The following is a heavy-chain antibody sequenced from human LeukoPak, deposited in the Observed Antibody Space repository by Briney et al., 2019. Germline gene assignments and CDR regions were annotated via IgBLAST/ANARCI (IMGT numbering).Heavy chain of an antibody. CDR1: GFTFSSYS. CDR3: TTPAGSCYSCAFDI. J-gene: IGHJ3*02. V-gene: IGHV3-15*01. Sequence: PGGSLRLSCAASGFTFSSYSMNWVRQAPGKGLEWVGRIKSKTDGGTTDYAAPVKGRFTISRDDSKNTLYLQMNSLKTEDTAVYYCTTPAGSCYSCAFDIWGQGTMVTVSS. CDR2: IKSKTDGGTT. D-gene: IGHD2-15*01.